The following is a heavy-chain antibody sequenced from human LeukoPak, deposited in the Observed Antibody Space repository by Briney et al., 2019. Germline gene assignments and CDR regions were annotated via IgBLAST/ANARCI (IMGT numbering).Heavy chain of an antibody. D-gene: IGHD2-15*01. J-gene: IGHJ6*04. CDR2: ISYDGSNK. Sequence: GRSLRLSCAASGFTFSSYAMHRVRQAPGKGLEWVAVISYDGSNKYYADSVKGRFTISRDNSKNTLYLQMNSLRAEDTAVYYCASSPGYCSGGSCYSLSDYYYYGMDVWGKGTTVTVSS. CDR1: GFTFSSYA. V-gene: IGHV3-30*04. CDR3: ASSPGYCSGGSCYSLSDYYYYGMDV.